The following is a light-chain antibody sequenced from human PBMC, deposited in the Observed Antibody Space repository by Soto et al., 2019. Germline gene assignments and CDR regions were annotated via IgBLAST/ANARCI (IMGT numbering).Light chain of an antibody. CDR2: DAS. CDR1: QSITTW. J-gene: IGKJ1*01. V-gene: IGKV1-5*01. CDR3: QQYNTFWT. Sequence: DIEMTQSPSTLSASVGDRVTITCRATQSITTWLAWYQQKPGRAPKLLTYDASSLQRGVPLRFSGSGSGTEFTLTISSLQPDDFATYYCQQYNTFWTFGQGTKVDIK.